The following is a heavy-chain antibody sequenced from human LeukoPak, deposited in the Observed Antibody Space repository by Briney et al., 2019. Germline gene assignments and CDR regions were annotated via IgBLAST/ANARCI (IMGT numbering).Heavy chain of an antibody. CDR1: GFTLSSYD. CDR3: ARAVAGTHWFDP. Sequence: PGGSLRLSCAASGFTLSSYDMHWVRQATVKGLEWVSGIDIPGNTYYPDSVKGRFTMSRESAKNSLYLQMNSLRAGDTAVYYCARAVAGTHWFDPWGQGTLVTVSS. CDR2: IDIPGNT. D-gene: IGHD6-19*01. J-gene: IGHJ5*02. V-gene: IGHV3-13*01.